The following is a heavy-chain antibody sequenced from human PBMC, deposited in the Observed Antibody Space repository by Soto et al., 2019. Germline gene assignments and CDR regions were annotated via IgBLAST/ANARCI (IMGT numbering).Heavy chain of an antibody. J-gene: IGHJ6*03. CDR1: GFSFSHYC. CDR2: IKQDGSEK. Sequence: EVQLVESGGGLVQPGGSLRLSCAASGFSFSHYCMSWVRQAPGKGLEWVANIKQDGSEKYDVDSVKGRFTISRDYAKNSMFLQMDSLREEDAAVYYCARVPSTRDIWSYGVGGKYYYDYMGVWGKGTTVTVSS. D-gene: IGHD1-7*01. V-gene: IGHV3-7*04. CDR3: ARVPSTRDIWSYGVGGKYYYDYMGV.